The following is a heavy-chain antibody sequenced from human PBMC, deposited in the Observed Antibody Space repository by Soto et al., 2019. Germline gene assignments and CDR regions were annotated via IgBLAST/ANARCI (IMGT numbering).Heavy chain of an antibody. CDR1: GGSISSYY. CDR3: ARHGTNSSSWYYYYYMDV. V-gene: IGHV4-59*08. D-gene: IGHD6-13*01. Sequence: SETLSLTCTVSGGSISSYYWSWIRQPPGKGLEWIGYIYYSGSTNYNPSLKSRVTISVDTSKNQFSLKLSSVTAADTAVYYCARHGTNSSSWYYYYYMDVWGKGTTVTVSS. CDR2: IYYSGST. J-gene: IGHJ6*03.